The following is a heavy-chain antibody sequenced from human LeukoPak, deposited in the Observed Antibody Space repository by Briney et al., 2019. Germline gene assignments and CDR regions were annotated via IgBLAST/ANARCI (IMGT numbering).Heavy chain of an antibody. CDR3: AREIDYYGSGMGY. Sequence: SGTLSLTCAVSGGSISTSNWWNWVCQSPGKGLEWIGEIYHSGITRYNPSLKSRVTISVDKSNNQISLKLTSVTAADTAVYHCAREIDYYGSGMGYWGQGTLVTVSS. D-gene: IGHD3-10*01. CDR1: GGSISTSNW. V-gene: IGHV4-4*02. J-gene: IGHJ4*02. CDR2: IYHSGIT.